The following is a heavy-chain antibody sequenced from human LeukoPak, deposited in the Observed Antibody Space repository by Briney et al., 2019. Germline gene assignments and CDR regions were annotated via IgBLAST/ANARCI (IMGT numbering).Heavy chain of an antibody. CDR1: GGSFSGYY. CDR2: INRSGST. V-gene: IGHV4-34*01. J-gene: IGHJ4*02. Sequence: SETLSLTCAVYGGSFSGYYWSWIRQPPGKGLEWIGEINRSGSTNYNPSLKSRVTISVDTSKNQFSLKLSSVTAADTAVYYCARGPGIAAAGNFDYWGQGTLVTVSS. D-gene: IGHD6-13*01. CDR3: ARGPGIAAAGNFDY.